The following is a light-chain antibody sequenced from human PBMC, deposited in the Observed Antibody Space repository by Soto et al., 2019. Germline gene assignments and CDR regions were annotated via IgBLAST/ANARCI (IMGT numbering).Light chain of an antibody. Sequence: QSALTQPPSASGSPGQSVTISCTGTSSDVGAYIFGSWYQQHPGKAPKLMVYDVNRRPPGVPDRFFGSKSGNAASLTVSGLQAEHQSDYYCVSFAGGTQVFGTGTKGTVL. V-gene: IGLV2-8*01. CDR1: SSDVGAYIF. J-gene: IGLJ1*01. CDR2: DVN. CDR3: VSFAGGTQV.